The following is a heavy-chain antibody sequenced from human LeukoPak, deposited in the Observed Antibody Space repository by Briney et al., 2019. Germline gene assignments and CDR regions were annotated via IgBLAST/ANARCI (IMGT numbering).Heavy chain of an antibody. D-gene: IGHD5-18*01. V-gene: IGHV3-30-3*01. CDR1: GFTFSSSA. J-gene: IGHJ4*02. CDR2: ISYDGSNK. CDR3: AKDIRRGYSYGSFGY. Sequence: GGSLRLSCAASGFTFSSSAMHWVRQAPDKGLEWVAVISYDGSNKYYADSVKGRFTISRDNSKNTLYLQMNSLRAEDTALYYCAKDIRRGYSYGSFGYWGQGTLVTVSS.